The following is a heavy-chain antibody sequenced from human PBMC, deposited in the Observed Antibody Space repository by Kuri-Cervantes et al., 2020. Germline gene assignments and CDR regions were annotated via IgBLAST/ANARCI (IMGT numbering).Heavy chain of an antibody. CDR2: IYYNGST. CDR3: ARTGYSYGYALRYYYYYYMDV. D-gene: IGHD5-18*01. Sequence: SETLSLTCTVSGGSIRSYYWSWIRQPPGKGLEWIGYIYYNGSTKYNPSLKSRVTVSVDTSKNQFSLKLNSVTAADTAVYYCARTGYSYGYALRYYYYYYMDVWGKGTTVTVSS. V-gene: IGHV4-59*01. J-gene: IGHJ6*03. CDR1: GGSIRSYY.